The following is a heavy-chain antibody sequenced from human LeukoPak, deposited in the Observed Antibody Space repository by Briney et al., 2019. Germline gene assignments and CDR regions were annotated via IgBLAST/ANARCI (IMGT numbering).Heavy chain of an antibody. CDR2: INPNSGAR. D-gene: IGHD3-10*01. CDR1: GYTFTGHY. V-gene: IGHV1-2*02. J-gene: IGHJ4*02. Sequence: ASVKVSCKTSGYTFTGHYMNWVRQAPGQGLEWMGWINPNSGARKYAQKFQGRVTMTRDTSKNQFSLKLSSVTAADTAVYYCARGIHYYGSGSYPYYFDYWGQGTLVTVSS. CDR3: ARGIHYYGSGSYPYYFDY.